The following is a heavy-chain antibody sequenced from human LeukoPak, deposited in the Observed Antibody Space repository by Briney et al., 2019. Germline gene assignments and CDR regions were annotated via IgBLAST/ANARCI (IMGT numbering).Heavy chain of an antibody. V-gene: IGHV5-51*01. CDR3: ARSLFYCSGGSCYAKGWFDP. CDR2: IYPGDSDT. Sequence: GESLQISCKGSGYSFTSYWIGWVRPMPGKGLEWMGIIYPGDSDTRYSPSFQGQVTISADKSISTAYLQWSSLKASDTAMYYCARSLFYCSGGSCYAKGWFDPWGQGTLVTVSS. J-gene: IGHJ5*02. D-gene: IGHD2-15*01. CDR1: GYSFTSYW.